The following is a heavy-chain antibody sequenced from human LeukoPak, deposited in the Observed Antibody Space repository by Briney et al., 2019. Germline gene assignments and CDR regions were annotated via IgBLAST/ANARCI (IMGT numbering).Heavy chain of an antibody. CDR2: IKEDGSVK. CDR1: GFTFSTFW. Sequence: TGGSLRLSCAVSGFTFSTFWMSWVRQAPGKGLERVANIKEDGSVKYYLDSVKGRFTISRDNAKSSLYLQMNSLRAEDTAVYYCAREMIGCSDYWGQGTLVTVSS. CDR3: AREMIGCSDY. V-gene: IGHV3-7*01. D-gene: IGHD3-10*02. J-gene: IGHJ4*02.